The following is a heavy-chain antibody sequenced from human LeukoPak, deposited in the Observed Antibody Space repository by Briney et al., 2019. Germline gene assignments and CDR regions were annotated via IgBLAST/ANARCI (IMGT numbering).Heavy chain of an antibody. D-gene: IGHD3/OR15-3a*01. CDR1: GFTFSTYW. CDR2: INTDGSST. CDR3: ARAGRTGFDY. Sequence: GGSLRLSCAASGFTFSTYWMHWVRQAPGKGLVWVSHINTDGSSTSYADSVKGRFTISRDNAKNTLYLQMNSLRAEDTAVYYCARAGRTGFDYWGQGTLVTVSS. J-gene: IGHJ4*02. V-gene: IGHV3-74*01.